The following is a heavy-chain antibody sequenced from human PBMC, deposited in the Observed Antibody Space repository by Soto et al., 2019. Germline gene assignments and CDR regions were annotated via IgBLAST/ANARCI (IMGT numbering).Heavy chain of an antibody. J-gene: IGHJ6*02. D-gene: IGHD3-3*01. CDR3: AAGSGYSYYYYYGLDV. Sequence: HMQLVQSGPEVKKPGTSVKVSCKASGFTFTSSAVQWVRQARGQRLEWIGWIVVGSGNTNYAQKFQERVTITRDMSTSTAYMELSSLRAEDTAVYYCAAGSGYSYYYYYGLDVWGRGTTVTVSS. CDR2: IVVGSGNT. CDR1: GFTFTSSA. V-gene: IGHV1-58*01.